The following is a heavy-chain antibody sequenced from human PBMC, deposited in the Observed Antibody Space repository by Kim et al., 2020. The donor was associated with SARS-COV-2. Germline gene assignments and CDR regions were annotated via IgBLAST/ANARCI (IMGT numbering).Heavy chain of an antibody. CDR1: GFTVSSNY. CDR3: ARNWNYGDDAFDI. J-gene: IGHJ3*02. D-gene: IGHD1-7*01. CDR2: IYSGGST. V-gene: IGHV3-66*01. Sequence: GGSLRLSCAASGFTVSSNYMSWVRQAPGKGLEWVSVIYSGGSTYYADSVKGRFTISRDNSKNTLYLQMNSRRAEDTAVYYCARNWNYGDDAFDIWGQGTMVTVSS.